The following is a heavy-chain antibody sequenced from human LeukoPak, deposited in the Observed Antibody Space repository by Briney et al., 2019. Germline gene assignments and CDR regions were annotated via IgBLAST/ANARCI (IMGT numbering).Heavy chain of an antibody. V-gene: IGHV3-74*01. CDR2: IKTDGSAT. D-gene: IGHD5-12*01. Sequence: GGSLRLSCAASGFTFSNYWMHWVRQAPGKGLVWVSRIKTDGSATNYADSEKGRSTISRDNAKNTLYLQMNNLRVEDTGIYYCARGRYSGYEGGSDYWGQGTLVTVSS. CDR1: GFTFSNYW. J-gene: IGHJ4*02. CDR3: ARGRYSGYEGGSDY.